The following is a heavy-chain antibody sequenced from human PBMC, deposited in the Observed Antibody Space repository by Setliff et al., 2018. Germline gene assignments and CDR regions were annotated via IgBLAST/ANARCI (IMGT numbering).Heavy chain of an antibody. D-gene: IGHD3-3*01. Sequence: SETLSLTCAVSGGSISSSSYYWSWIRQPPGKGLEWIGYIYYSGSTNYNPSLKSRVTISVDTSKNQFSLKLSSVTAADTAVYYCASTPDGDLYYNFWSGYYLTLDYWGQGTLVTVSS. CDR3: ASTPDGDLYYNFWSGYYLTLDY. CDR1: GGSISSSSYY. V-gene: IGHV4-61*05. J-gene: IGHJ4*02. CDR2: IYYSGST.